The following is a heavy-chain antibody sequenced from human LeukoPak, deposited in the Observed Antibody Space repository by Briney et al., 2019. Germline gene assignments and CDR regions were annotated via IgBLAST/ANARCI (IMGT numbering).Heavy chain of an antibody. Sequence: GGSLRLSCAASGFTVSSNYMSWVRRAPGRGREWVSVIYSGDITYYADSVKGRFTISRDNSKNTLYLQMNSLRAEDTAVYYCARGATTTVTTDYWGQGTLVTVSS. CDR1: GFTVSSNY. CDR2: IYSGDIT. CDR3: ARGATTTVTTDY. V-gene: IGHV3-66*01. J-gene: IGHJ4*02. D-gene: IGHD4-17*01.